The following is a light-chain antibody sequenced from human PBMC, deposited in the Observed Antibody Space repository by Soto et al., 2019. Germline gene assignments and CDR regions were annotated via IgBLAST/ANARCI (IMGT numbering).Light chain of an antibody. CDR2: EGS. J-gene: IGLJ1*01. CDR3: CSYAGSRYYV. V-gene: IGLV2-23*01. CDR1: SSDVGSYKF. Sequence: QSDRTRPASVSGSPGQSITISCPGTSSDVGSYKFVSWYQQHPGKAPKLMIYEGSKRPSGVSNRFSGSKSGNTASLTISGLQAEDEADYYCCSYAGSRYYVFGTGTRSPS.